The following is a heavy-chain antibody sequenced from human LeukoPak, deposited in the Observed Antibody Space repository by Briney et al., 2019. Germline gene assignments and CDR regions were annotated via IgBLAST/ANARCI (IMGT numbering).Heavy chain of an antibody. CDR3: ARDGGSAWFLDY. J-gene: IGHJ4*02. CDR1: GFTVSSNY. V-gene: IGHV3-11*04. Sequence: GGSLRLSCAASGFTVSSNYMSWIRQAPGKGLEWVSYISSSGNTTYNADSVKGRFSITRDNAKNSLYLQMNSLRAEDTAVYYCARDGGSAWFLDYWGQGTLVTVSS. CDR2: ISSSGNTT. D-gene: IGHD6-19*01.